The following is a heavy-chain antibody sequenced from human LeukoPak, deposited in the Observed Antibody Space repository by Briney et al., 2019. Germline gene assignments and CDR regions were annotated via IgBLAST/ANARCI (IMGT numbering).Heavy chain of an antibody. CDR2: ISSSGDTI. J-gene: IGHJ4*02. CDR1: GFTLSHYY. V-gene: IGHV3-11*01. Sequence: PEGSLRLSCAASGFTLSHYYMTWIRQAPGKGLEWLSCISSSGDTIDYADSVKGRFTVSRDNAENSLYLQMNSLRAEDTAMYYCARQGSEIDYWGQGTLVTVSS. CDR3: ARQGSEIDY.